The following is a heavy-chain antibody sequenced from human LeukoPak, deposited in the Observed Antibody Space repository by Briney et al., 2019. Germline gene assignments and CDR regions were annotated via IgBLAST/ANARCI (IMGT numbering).Heavy chain of an antibody. Sequence: GGSLRLSCAASGFTFSSYAMHWVRQAPGKGLEWVAVISYDGSNKYYADSVKGRFTISGDNSKNTLYLQMNSLRAEDTAVYYCARSNSYGYASGAFDIWGQGTMVTVSS. CDR3: ARSNSYGYASGAFDI. D-gene: IGHD5-18*01. V-gene: IGHV3-30-3*01. CDR2: ISYDGSNK. J-gene: IGHJ3*02. CDR1: GFTFSSYA.